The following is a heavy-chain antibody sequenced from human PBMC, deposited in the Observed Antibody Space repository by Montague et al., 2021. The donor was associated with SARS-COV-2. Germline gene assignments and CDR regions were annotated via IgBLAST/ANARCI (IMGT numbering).Heavy chain of an antibody. Sequence: TLSLTCTVSGGSISYGSYFWNWIRQHPGKGLERIGNIDKSGTTQYNPSLKSRVSLSVDTSKNQFSLNLRSATAADTALYYCARDRGGIDVWGQGTTVIVSS. J-gene: IGHJ6*02. CDR3: ARDRGGIDV. CDR1: GGSISYGSYF. D-gene: IGHD3-16*01. V-gene: IGHV4-31*03. CDR2: IDKSGTT.